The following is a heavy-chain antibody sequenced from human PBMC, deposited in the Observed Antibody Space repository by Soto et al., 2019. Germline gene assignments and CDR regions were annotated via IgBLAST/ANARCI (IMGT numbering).Heavy chain of an antibody. CDR3: TRTYYYYYYMDV. CDR2: INHSGST. J-gene: IGHJ6*03. V-gene: IGHV4-34*01. Sequence: SETLSLTCAVYGGSFSGYYWSWIRQPLGKGLEWIGEINHSGSTNYNPSLKSRVTISVDTSKNQFSLKLSSVTAADTAVYYCTRTYYYYYYMDVWGKGTTVTVSS. CDR1: GGSFSGYY.